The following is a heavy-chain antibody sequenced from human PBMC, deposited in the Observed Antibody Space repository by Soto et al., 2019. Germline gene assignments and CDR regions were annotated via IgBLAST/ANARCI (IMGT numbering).Heavy chain of an antibody. D-gene: IGHD2-21*01. CDR2: INPKSGGT. CDR1: GYTFTGHY. CDR3: VRPGGDANKLYNWFDP. Sequence: ASVKVSCKASGYTFTGHYIHWVRKAPGQGLEWMGWINPKSGGTDYAQKFQGRVAVTSDTSLSTVYMELRRLKSDDTAVYYCVRPGGDANKLYNWFDPWGPGTLVTVSS. V-gene: IGHV1-2*02. J-gene: IGHJ5*02.